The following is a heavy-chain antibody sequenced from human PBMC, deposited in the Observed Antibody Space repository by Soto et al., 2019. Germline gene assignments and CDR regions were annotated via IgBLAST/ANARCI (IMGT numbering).Heavy chain of an antibody. CDR2: INPNTGDA. D-gene: IGHD3-10*01. CDR3: VREGGTLGHSLGELFPTQNYHYYGMDV. J-gene: IGHJ6*02. V-gene: IGHV1-2*04. Sequence: ASVKVSCKASAYSFTGYYIHWLRQAPGQGPEWMGWINPNTGDAKYAQKFQGWVTLTRDTSISTAYMEMKSLNSHDTAVFYCVREGGTLGHSLGELFPTQNYHYYGMDVWG. CDR1: AYSFTGYY.